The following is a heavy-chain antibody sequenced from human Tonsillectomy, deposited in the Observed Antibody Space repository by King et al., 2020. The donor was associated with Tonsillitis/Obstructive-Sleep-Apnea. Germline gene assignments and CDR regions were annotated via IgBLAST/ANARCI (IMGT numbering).Heavy chain of an antibody. V-gene: IGHV4-31*03. J-gene: IGHJ4*02. D-gene: IGHD3-22*01. Sequence: QLQESGPGLVKPSQTLSLTCTVSGGSISSGGYYWSWIRQHPGKGLEWIGYIYYSGSTEYNPSLKSRVTISVDTSKNQFSLKLSSVTAADTAVYYCARVNFSGYRAGDFDYWGQGTLVTVSS. CDR2: IYYSGST. CDR3: ARVNFSGYRAGDFDY. CDR1: GGSISSGGYY.